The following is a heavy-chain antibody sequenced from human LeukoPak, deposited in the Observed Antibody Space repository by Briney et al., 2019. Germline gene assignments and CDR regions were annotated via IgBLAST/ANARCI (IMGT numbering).Heavy chain of an antibody. V-gene: IGHV3-74*01. CDR3: ARGVDH. CDR1: GFTFSSYW. J-gene: IGHJ5*02. CDR2: INSDGST. Sequence: GGSLRLSCAASGFTFSSYWMHWVRRAPGKGLVWVSRINSDGSTTYADSVRGRFTISRDNAKNTLYLQMNSLRADDTAVYYCARGVDHWGQGTLVTVSS.